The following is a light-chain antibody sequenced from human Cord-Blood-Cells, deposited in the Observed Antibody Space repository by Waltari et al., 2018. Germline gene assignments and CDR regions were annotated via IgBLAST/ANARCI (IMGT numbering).Light chain of an antibody. CDR2: DVS. Sequence: QSALTLPRSVSGSPGPSVPISGTGTSSDVGGYNYVSRYQQPPGKAPKLMIYDVSKRPSGVPDRFSGSKSGNTASLTISGLQAEDEADYYCCSYAGSYTFVVFGGGTKLTVL. CDR1: SSDVGGYNY. J-gene: IGLJ2*01. CDR3: CSYAGSYTFVV. V-gene: IGLV2-11*01.